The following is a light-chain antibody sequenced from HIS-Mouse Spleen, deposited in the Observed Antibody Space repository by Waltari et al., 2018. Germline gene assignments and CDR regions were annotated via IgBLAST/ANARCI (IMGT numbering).Light chain of an antibody. V-gene: IGKV1-9*01. Sequence: IQLTQSPSFLSASVGDRVTITCRASQGISSYLAWYQQKPVKAPKLLIYAASTLQSGVPSRFSGSGSGTEFTLTISSLQPEDFATYYCQQLNSYPITFGQGTRLEIK. CDR3: QQLNSYPIT. CDR1: QGISSY. CDR2: AAS. J-gene: IGKJ5*01.